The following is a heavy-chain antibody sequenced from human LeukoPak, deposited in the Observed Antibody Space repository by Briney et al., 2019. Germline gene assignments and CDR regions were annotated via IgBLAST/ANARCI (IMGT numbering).Heavy chain of an antibody. Sequence: GGSLRLSCVASGFTFSNYEMNWVRQAPGKGLEWISYISSSGRTIYYADSVKGRFTISRDNAKNSLNLQMNSLRAEDTAIYYCARQPDYYESSAYYLMQFDYWGQGTLVTVSS. J-gene: IGHJ4*02. CDR1: GFTFSNYE. V-gene: IGHV3-48*03. CDR3: ARQPDYYESSAYYLMQFDY. D-gene: IGHD3-22*01. CDR2: ISSSGRTI.